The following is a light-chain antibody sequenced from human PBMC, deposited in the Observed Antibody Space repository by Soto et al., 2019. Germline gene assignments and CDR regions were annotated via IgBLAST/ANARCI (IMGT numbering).Light chain of an antibody. CDR3: QQSVSSPYT. V-gene: IGKV3-20*01. CDR2: GAS. CDR1: QSFTNAY. Sequence: EIVLTQSPGTLSLSPGERATLSCRTSQSFTNAYLAWYQQKPGQAPRLLIYGASSRATGIPDRFSGSGSGTDFTLTIGRLEPEDFASYYWQQSVSSPYTFGQGTKLELK. J-gene: IGKJ2*01.